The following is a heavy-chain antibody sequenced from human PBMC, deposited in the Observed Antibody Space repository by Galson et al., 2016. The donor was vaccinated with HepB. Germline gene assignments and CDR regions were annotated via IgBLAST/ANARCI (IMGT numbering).Heavy chain of an antibody. CDR1: GGSMSTYY. D-gene: IGHD3-9*01. CDR3: ARSALDYDISAGYYRPLAMDV. CDR2: IYYSGST. Sequence: SETLSLTCTVSGGSMSTYYWSWIRQPPGKGLEWIGYIYYSGSTNCNPSLKSRAPISVDTSKNQFSLKLSSVTAADTAVYFCARSALDYDISAGYYRPLAMDVWGQGTTVTVS. V-gene: IGHV4-59*01. J-gene: IGHJ6*02.